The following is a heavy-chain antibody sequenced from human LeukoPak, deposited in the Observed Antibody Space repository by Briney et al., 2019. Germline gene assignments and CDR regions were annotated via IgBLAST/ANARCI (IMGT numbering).Heavy chain of an antibody. Sequence: GGSLRLSCAASGFTFSSYEMNWVRQAPGKGLEWVSGISWNSGTIGYEVSVKGRFTISRDNAKNSLYLQMNSLRAEDTAFYCAKERIVGGYRYGPFDHWGQGTLVTVSS. CDR3: AKERIVGGYRYGPFDH. D-gene: IGHD5-18*01. CDR2: ISWNSGTI. J-gene: IGHJ4*02. CDR1: GFTFSSYE. V-gene: IGHV3-9*01.